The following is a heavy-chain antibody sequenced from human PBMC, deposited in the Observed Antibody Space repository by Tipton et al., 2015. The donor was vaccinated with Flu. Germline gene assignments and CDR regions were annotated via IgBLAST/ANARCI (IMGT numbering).Heavy chain of an antibody. CDR3: VKDFAREDRTY. Sequence: QLVQSGGGLIQPGGSLRLSCAASGFSVSSNYMSWVRQAPGKGLEWVANICQDGVHRYSVDSVKGRFFMSRDNAENSVHLQMNSLRAEDTGIYYCVKDFAREDRTYWGQGTLVTVSS. V-gene: IGHV3-7*04. D-gene: IGHD1-14*01. CDR1: GFSVSSNY. J-gene: IGHJ4*02. CDR2: ICQDGVHR.